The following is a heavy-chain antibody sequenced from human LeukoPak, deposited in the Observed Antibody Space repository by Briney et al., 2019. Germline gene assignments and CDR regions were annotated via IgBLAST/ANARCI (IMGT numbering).Heavy chain of an antibody. CDR2: ISTSSSTL. CDR1: GFTFSSYS. D-gene: IGHD3-10*01. Sequence: GGSLRLSCAASGFTFSSYSMTWVRQAPGKGLEWVSYISTSSSTLYYADSVKGRFTISRDNAKNSLYLQMNSRRAEDTALYYCAKDFYGEYDSGRSVDYWGQGTLVTASS. CDR3: AKDFYGEYDSGRSVDY. V-gene: IGHV3-48*01. J-gene: IGHJ4*02.